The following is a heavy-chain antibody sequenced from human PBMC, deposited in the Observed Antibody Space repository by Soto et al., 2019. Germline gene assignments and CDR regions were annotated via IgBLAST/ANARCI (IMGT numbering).Heavy chain of an antibody. D-gene: IGHD3-22*01. J-gene: IGHJ4*02. Sequence: QVQLVQSGAEVKKPGASVKVSCKASGYTFTSYGISWVRQAPGQGLEWMGWISAYNGNTNYAQKLQGRVTMTTDTSTSTAYVELRSLRSDDTAVYYCARSGRYYYDSSGSPFDYWGQGTLVTVSS. V-gene: IGHV1-18*01. CDR2: ISAYNGNT. CDR1: GYTFTSYG. CDR3: ARSGRYYYDSSGSPFDY.